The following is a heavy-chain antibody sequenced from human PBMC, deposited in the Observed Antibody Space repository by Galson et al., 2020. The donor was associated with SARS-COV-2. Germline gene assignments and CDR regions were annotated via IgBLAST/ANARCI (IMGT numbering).Heavy chain of an antibody. CDR3: AKDIWFYHYGMNV. D-gene: IGHD3-10*01. Sequence: GESLKISCAASGFNSDDYGIHWVRQFPGKGLEWVSLISGDGGSTYYADSVKGRFTISRDNSKDSVFLQLNSLRSEDTALYYCAKDIWFYHYGMNVWGQGTTVTVSS. J-gene: IGHJ6*02. CDR2: ISGDGGST. CDR1: GFNSDDYG. V-gene: IGHV3-43*02.